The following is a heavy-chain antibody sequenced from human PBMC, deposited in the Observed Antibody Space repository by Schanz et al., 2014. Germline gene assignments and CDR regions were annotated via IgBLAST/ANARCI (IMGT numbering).Heavy chain of an antibody. V-gene: IGHV3-13*01. D-gene: IGHD2-21*01. CDR1: GFTLSNSD. Sequence: EVQLVESGGGLVQPGGSLRLSCAASGFTLSNSDMHWVRQGTGKGLEWVSTIGYLGDTCYPDSVKGRFAISRDNSKNTLYLQMNSLRAEDTAVYYCAKDLEGYDGGGGGFDPWGQGTLVTVSS. J-gene: IGHJ5*02. CDR3: AKDLEGYDGGGGGFDP. CDR2: IGYLGDT.